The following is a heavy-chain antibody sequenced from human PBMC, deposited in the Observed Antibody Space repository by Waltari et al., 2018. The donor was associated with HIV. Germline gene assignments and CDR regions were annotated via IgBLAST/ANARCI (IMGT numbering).Heavy chain of an antibody. CDR1: GVMISTHA. Sequence: VQSGGGVAQPGRSLRLSCTAAGVMISTHAMHWVRQSADKRLGGVAVITYDGRNQFLTESLKGRFIIARENARDTRMLEMKLLKVEDAGIYYCVRRSVLGLDLWGQGTTVIVS. J-gene: IGHJ6*02. CDR2: ITYDGRNQ. CDR3: VRRSVLGLDL. D-gene: IGHD6-19*01. V-gene: IGHV3-30*04.